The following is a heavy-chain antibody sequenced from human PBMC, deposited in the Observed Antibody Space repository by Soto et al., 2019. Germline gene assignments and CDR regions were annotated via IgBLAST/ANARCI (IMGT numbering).Heavy chain of an antibody. J-gene: IGHJ4*02. V-gene: IGHV4-39*07. CDR1: GGSIISSSYY. CDR3: ANRYYDGSGYLHDY. Sequence: PLEILSLTCTVSGGSIISSSYYWGWIRQPPGKGLEWIGSIYYSGSTNYNPSLKSRVAVSVDTSKNQFSLRLSSVTAADTAVYYCANRYYDGSGYLHDYWGQGILVTVSS. D-gene: IGHD3-22*01. CDR2: IYYSGST.